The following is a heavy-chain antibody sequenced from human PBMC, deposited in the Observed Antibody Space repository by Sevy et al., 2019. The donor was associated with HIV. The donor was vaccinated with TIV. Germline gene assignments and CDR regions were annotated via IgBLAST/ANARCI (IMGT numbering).Heavy chain of an antibody. CDR2: IHYSGST. V-gene: IGHV4-39*02. J-gene: IGHJ4*02. Sequence: SETLSLTCTVSGGSFSTSYYWGWVRQPPGKGPEWIGCIHYSGSTYYNPSHKSRVSISVDTSKNSFSLKLSSVTAADAAVYYCANMGRGYYFYFELWGQGTLVTVSS. D-gene: IGHD3-3*01. CDR1: GGSFSTSYY. CDR3: ANMGRGYYFYFEL.